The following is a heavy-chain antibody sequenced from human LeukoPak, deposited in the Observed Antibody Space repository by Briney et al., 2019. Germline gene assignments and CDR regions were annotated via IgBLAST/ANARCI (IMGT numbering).Heavy chain of an antibody. CDR1: GGSISSYY. D-gene: IGHD3-10*01. CDR2: IYYSGST. J-gene: IGHJ5*02. CDR3: ARAVGTYYYGSGSRGWFDP. Sequence: SETLSLTCTVSGGSISSYYWSWIRQPAGKGLEWIGSIYYSGSTYYNPSLKSRVTISVDTSKNQFSLKLSSVTAADTAVYYCARAVGTYYYGSGSRGWFDPWGQGTLVTVSS. V-gene: IGHV4-59*04.